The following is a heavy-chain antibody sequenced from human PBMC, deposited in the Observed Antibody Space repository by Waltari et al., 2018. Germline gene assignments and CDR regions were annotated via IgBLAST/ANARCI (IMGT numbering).Heavy chain of an antibody. CDR3: ARDRRIVYYDSSGYYYVTGDAFDI. Sequence: QVQLQESGPGLVKPSETLSLTCAVSGYSISSGYYWGWIRQPPGKGLEWIGSIYHSGSTYDNPSLKSRVTISVDTSKNQFSLKLSSVTAADTAVYYCARDRRIVYYDSSGYYYVTGDAFDIWGQGTMVTVSS. D-gene: IGHD3-22*01. V-gene: IGHV4-38-2*02. J-gene: IGHJ3*02. CDR1: GYSISSGYY. CDR2: IYHSGST.